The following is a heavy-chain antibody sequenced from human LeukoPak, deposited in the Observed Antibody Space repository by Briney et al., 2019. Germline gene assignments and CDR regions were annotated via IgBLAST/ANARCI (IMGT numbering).Heavy chain of an antibody. D-gene: IGHD5-24*01. CDR2: ISGSGGST. J-gene: IGHJ4*02. Sequence: GGSLRLSCAASGFTFSSYAMSWVRQAPGKGLEWVSAISGSGGSTYYADSVKGRFTISRDNAKNSLYLQVNSLRAEDTAVYYCARDGYRHYFDYWGQGTLVTVSS. CDR1: GFTFSSYA. V-gene: IGHV3-23*01. CDR3: ARDGYRHYFDY.